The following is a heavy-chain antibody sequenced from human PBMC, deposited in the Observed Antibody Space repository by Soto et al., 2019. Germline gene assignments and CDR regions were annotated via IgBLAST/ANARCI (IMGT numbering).Heavy chain of an antibody. V-gene: IGHV1-8*01. J-gene: IGHJ4*02. D-gene: IGHD3-16*01. Sequence: VASVKVSCKASGYTFTSYDINWVRQATGQGLEWMGWMNPNSANTGYAQKFQGRVTITRNTSISTAYMELSSLRSEDTAVYYCARGSPLWGDYWGQGTRVTVSS. CDR3: ARGSPLWGDY. CDR1: GYTFTSYD. CDR2: MNPNSANT.